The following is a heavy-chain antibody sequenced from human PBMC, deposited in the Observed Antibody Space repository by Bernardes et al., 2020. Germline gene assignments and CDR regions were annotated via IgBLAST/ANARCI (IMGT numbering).Heavy chain of an antibody. J-gene: IGHJ4*02. CDR1: GYTFTSYG. Sequence: ASVKVSCKASGYTFTSYGISWVRQAPGQGLEWMGWISAYNGNTNYAQKLQGRVTMTTDTSTSTAYMELRSLRSDDTAVYYCARDSLTEFDVIAVAGTEGDYWGQGTLVTVSS. D-gene: IGHD6-19*01. CDR3: ARDSLTEFDVIAVAGTEGDY. V-gene: IGHV1-18*01. CDR2: ISAYNGNT.